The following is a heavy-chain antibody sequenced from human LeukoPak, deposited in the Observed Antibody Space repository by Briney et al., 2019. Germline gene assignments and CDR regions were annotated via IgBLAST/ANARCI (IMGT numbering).Heavy chain of an antibody. D-gene: IGHD2-2*01. CDR1: GDSVSSSTYY. V-gene: IGHV4-39*01. CDR2: IYYTGST. CDR3: ARMMRYCTSTNRPYPTVDY. Sequence: PSETLSLTCIASGDSVSSSTYYWGWIRQPPGKGLEWIGTIYYTGSTYYSQSLKSRVIISVDMSKNQFSLKLSSVTAADTAVYYCARMMRYCTSTNRPYPTVDYWGQGTLVTVSS. J-gene: IGHJ4*02.